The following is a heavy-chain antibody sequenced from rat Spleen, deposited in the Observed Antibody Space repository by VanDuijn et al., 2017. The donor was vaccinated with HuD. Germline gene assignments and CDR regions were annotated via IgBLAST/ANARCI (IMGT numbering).Heavy chain of an antibody. CDR1: GFSLSNYH. CDR2: MWGGGTT. J-gene: IGHJ2*01. CDR3: TIHPRY. D-gene: IGHD3-1*01. V-gene: IGHV2-13*01. Sequence: QVQLKESGPGLVQPSQTLSLTCTVSGFSLSNYHVSWVRLPPGKGLEWMGVMWGGGTTTYNSALKSRLSISRDTSKNQVFLKMNSLQTDDTGTYYCTIHPRYWGQGVMVTVSS.